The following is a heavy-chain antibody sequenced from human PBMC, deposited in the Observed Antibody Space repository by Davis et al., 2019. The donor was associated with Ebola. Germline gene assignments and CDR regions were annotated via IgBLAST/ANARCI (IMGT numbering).Heavy chain of an antibody. V-gene: IGHV4-34*01. CDR1: GGSFSGYY. CDR2: INHSGST. J-gene: IGHJ4*02. D-gene: IGHD3-10*01. CDR3: ARLYYYGSGSFDY. Sequence: PSETLSLTYAVYGGSFSGYYWSWIRQPPGKGLEWIGEINHSGSTNYNPSLKSRVTISVDTSKNQFSLKLSSVTAADTAVYYCARLYYYGSGSFDYWGQGTLVTVSS.